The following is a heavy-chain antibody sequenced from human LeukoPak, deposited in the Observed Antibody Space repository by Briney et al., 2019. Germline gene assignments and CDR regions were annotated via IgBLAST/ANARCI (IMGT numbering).Heavy chain of an antibody. V-gene: IGHV4-39*01. J-gene: IGHJ4*02. CDR1: GGSISSSSYY. Sequence: SETLSLTCTVSGGSISSSSYYWGWIRQPPGKGLEWIGSIYYSGSTYYNPSLKSRVTISVDTSKNQFSLRLSSVTAADTAVYYCARHSGYSGYDFDYWGQGTLVTVSS. CDR3: ARHSGYSGYDFDY. CDR2: IYYSGST. D-gene: IGHD5-12*01.